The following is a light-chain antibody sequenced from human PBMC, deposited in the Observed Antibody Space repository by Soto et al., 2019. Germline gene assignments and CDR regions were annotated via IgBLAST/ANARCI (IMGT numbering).Light chain of an antibody. CDR2: GTS. CDR1: ERLYSAY. CDR3: QKYGNSPIR. V-gene: IGKV3-20*01. J-gene: IGKJ5*01. Sequence: VFTEYTSTLSLSRGEGAAVSVGASERLYSAYLGWYQQKPGQAPRLLIYGTSSRATGIPDRFSGSGSGTDFTLTISRLEPEDLAVYYCQKYGNSPIRFGQGTRLEIK.